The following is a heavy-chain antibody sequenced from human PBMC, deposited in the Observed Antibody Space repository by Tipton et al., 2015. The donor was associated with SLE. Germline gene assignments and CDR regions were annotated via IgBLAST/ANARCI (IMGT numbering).Heavy chain of an antibody. V-gene: IGHV1-2*06. CDR3: ARDTYYYGSGSPSDYYYYMDV. D-gene: IGHD3-10*01. J-gene: IGHJ6*03. CDR2: INPKSGVT. CDR1: GYSFTGYF. Sequence: QSGAEVKKPGASVNVSCKASGYSFTGYFVHWVRQAPGQGLEWMGRINPKSGVTDYAKNFQGRVTMTRDTSITTAYMELTSLTSDDTAVYYCARDTYYYGSGSPSDYYYYMDVWGKGTAVTVSS.